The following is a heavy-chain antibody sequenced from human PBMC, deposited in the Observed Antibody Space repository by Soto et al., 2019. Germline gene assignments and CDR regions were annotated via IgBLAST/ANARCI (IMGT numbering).Heavy chain of an antibody. Sequence: ASAKVSCKASGYTFTSYGISWVRQAPGQGLEWMGWISAYNGNTNYAQKLQGRVTMTTDTSTSTAYMELRSLRSDDTVVYYCARGGNCSSTSCSDDYYYYYMDVWGKGTTVTVSS. CDR2: ISAYNGNT. D-gene: IGHD2-2*01. V-gene: IGHV1-18*01. CDR3: ARGGNCSSTSCSDDYYYYYMDV. J-gene: IGHJ6*03. CDR1: GYTFTSYG.